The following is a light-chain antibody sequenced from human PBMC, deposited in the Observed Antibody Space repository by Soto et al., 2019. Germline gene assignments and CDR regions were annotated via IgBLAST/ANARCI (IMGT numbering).Light chain of an antibody. Sequence: IVLTQSPATLSLWPGETAILSCRASQTVSSYLSWYQHKPGQAPRLLIYDASKRAPGIPARFSGSGSGTDFPLTISSLEPEHFAVFHCQQRSTSITFGQGTRLEIE. CDR1: QTVSSY. CDR2: DAS. CDR3: QQRSTSIT. J-gene: IGKJ5*01. V-gene: IGKV3-11*01.